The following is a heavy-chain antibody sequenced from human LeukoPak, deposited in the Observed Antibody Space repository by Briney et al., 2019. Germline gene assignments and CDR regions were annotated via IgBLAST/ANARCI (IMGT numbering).Heavy chain of an antibody. CDR1: GLTFDDYA. D-gene: IGHD4-17*01. J-gene: IGHJ4*02. CDR3: AKSGGLRTYYFDY. V-gene: IGHV3-9*01. Sequence: GGSLRLSCAASGLTFDDYAMHWVRQAPGKGLEWVSGISWNSGSIGYADSVKGRFTISRDNAKNSLYLQMNSLRAEDTALYYCAKSGGLRTYYFDYWGQGTLVTVSS. CDR2: ISWNSGSI.